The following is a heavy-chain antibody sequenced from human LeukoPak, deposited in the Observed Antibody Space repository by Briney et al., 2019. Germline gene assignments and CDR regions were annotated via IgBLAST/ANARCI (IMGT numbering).Heavy chain of an antibody. V-gene: IGHV3-9*01. CDR3: AKDGLRTGDYYYGMDV. CDR1: GFTFDNYA. Sequence: GGSLRLSCAASGFTFDNYAMHWVRQAPGKGLEGVSGISWNSGSIGYADSVKGRFTISRDNAKNSLYLQMNSLRAEDTALYYCAKDGLRTGDYYYGMDVWGQGTTVTVSS. J-gene: IGHJ6*02. CDR2: ISWNSGSI. D-gene: IGHD1-14*01.